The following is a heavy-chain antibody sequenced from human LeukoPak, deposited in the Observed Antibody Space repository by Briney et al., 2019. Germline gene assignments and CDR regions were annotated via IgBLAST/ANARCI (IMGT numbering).Heavy chain of an antibody. D-gene: IGHD2-8*02. CDR1: GFTFSSYA. V-gene: IGHV3-23*01. Sequence: GGSLRLSCAASGFTFSSYAMSWVRQAPGKGLEWVSPISGSGGSTYYADSVKGRFTISRDNCKNTLYLQMNSLRAEDTAVYYCSTYRRVLLPFESWGKGHLVTVSP. J-gene: IGHJ4*02. CDR2: ISGSGGST. CDR3: STYRRVLLPFES.